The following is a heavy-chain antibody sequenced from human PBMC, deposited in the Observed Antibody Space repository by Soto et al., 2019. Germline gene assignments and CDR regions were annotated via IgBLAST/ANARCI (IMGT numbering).Heavy chain of an antibody. D-gene: IGHD1-26*01. V-gene: IGHV3-30*18. CDR1: GFTFSSYD. CDR2: ISYDGSKK. CDR3: AKAYSGPFDV. Sequence: QVQLVESGGGVVQPGRSLRLSCAASGFTFSSYDIHWVRQAPGKGLEWVAVISYDGSKKYYADSVKGLFTISRDNFKNTLYLQVNSLRAEDTAVYYCAKAYSGPFDVWGQGTMVTVSS. J-gene: IGHJ3*01.